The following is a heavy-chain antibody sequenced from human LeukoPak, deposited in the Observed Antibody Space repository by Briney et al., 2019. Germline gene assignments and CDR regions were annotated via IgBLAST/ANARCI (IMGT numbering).Heavy chain of an antibody. Sequence: GGSLRLSCAASGFTFSSYGMHWVRQAPGKGLEWVAFIRYDGSNKYYADTVKGRFTISRDNSKNTLYLQMNSLRAEDTAVYYCAKDQGYGGNSGDSWGQGTLVTVSS. J-gene: IGHJ4*02. CDR2: IRYDGSNK. D-gene: IGHD4-23*01. CDR3: AKDQGYGGNSGDS. CDR1: GFTFSSYG. V-gene: IGHV3-30*02.